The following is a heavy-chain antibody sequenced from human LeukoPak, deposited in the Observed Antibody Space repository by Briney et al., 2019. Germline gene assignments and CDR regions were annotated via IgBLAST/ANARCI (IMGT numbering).Heavy chain of an antibody. D-gene: IGHD3-16*01. CDR1: GGSISSYY. J-gene: IGHJ4*02. V-gene: IGHV4-59*08. CDR2: IYYSGST. Sequence: SETLSLTCPVSGGSISSYYWSWIRQPPGKGLEWIGYIYYSGSTNYNPSLKSRVTISVDTSKNQFSLKLSSVTAADTAVYYCARYYDWVSRFDYWGQGTLVTVSS. CDR3: ARYYDWVSRFDY.